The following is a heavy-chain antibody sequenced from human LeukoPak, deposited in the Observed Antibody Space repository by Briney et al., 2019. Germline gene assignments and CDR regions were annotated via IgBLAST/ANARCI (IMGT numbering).Heavy chain of an antibody. Sequence: ASVKVSYKASGYTFTGYYMHWVRQAPGQGLEWMGWINPNSGGTNYAQKFQGRVTMTRDTSISTAYMELSRLRSDDTAVYYCARAQGCSSTSCPHDYWGQGTLVTVSS. CDR3: ARAQGCSSTSCPHDY. CDR1: GYTFTGYY. CDR2: INPNSGGT. J-gene: IGHJ4*02. D-gene: IGHD2-2*01. V-gene: IGHV1-2*02.